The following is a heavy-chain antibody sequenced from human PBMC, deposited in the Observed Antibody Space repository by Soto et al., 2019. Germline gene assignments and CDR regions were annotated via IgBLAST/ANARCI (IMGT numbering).Heavy chain of an antibody. V-gene: IGHV1-69*12. D-gene: IGHD3-3*02. CDR2: IMPVFATP. Sequence: QVQLMQSGAEVKKPGSSVKVSCKASGGTFSTSAISWVRQAPGEGLEWVGGIMPVFATPDYAQKFQGRVTISAAESTTTAYLELPSLTTDDTAVYYCARDKDRQQLGGNYYYILDVWGQGTAITVSS. CDR3: ARDKDRQQLGGNYYYILDV. J-gene: IGHJ6*02. CDR1: GGTFSTSA.